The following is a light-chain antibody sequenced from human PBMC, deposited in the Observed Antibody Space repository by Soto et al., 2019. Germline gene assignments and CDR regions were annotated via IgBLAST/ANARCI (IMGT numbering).Light chain of an antibody. J-gene: IGLJ1*01. V-gene: IGLV1-44*01. CDR3: GTWDDSLNGYV. Sequence: QSVLTQPPSESGTPGQRVTISCSGSNSNVGSNTVHWYQHLPGTAPKLLIDGNNQRPCGDPDRSSGSTSGTSASLAISGLRSEDESDYYCGTWDDSLNGYVFGTGTKVTVL. CDR2: GNN. CDR1: NSNVGSNT.